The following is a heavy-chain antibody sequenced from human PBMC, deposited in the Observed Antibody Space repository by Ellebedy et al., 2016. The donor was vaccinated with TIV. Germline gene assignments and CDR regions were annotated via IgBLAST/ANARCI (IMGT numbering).Heavy chain of an antibody. Sequence: AASVKVSCKASGYTFTGYYMHWVRQAPGQGLVWIGWINPNSGGTNYAQKFQGWVTMTRDTSISTAYMELSRLRSDDTAVYYCARDGGSYSDFDYWGQGTLVTVSS. J-gene: IGHJ4*02. CDR3: ARDGGSYSDFDY. V-gene: IGHV1-2*04. D-gene: IGHD1-26*01. CDR2: INPNSGGT. CDR1: GYTFTGYY.